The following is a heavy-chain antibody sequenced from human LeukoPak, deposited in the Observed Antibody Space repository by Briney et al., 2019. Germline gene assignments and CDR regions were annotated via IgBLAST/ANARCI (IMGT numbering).Heavy chain of an antibody. Sequence: GGSLRLSCSVSAFTFNTFDNFAMNWVRQAPGKGLEWVAAISESGASTYYAASVKGRFTISRDNSKNTLYLQMNSLRAEDTAVYYCARDRTPPWGYYYYYMDAWGKGTTVTVSS. CDR1: AFTFNTFDNFA. CDR3: ARDRTPPWGYYYYYMDA. CDR2: ISESGAST. D-gene: IGHD7-27*01. J-gene: IGHJ6*03. V-gene: IGHV3-23*01.